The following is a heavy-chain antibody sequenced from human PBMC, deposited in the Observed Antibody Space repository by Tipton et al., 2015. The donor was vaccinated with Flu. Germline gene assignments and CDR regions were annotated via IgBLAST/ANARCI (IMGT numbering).Heavy chain of an antibody. D-gene: IGHD3-16*01. Sequence: QLVQSGAEVKKPGESLKISCKGSGYSFTSQWIVWVRQMPGKGLEWMGIIYPDDSDTRYSPSFQGQVTISADKSISTAYLQWSSLKASDTAMYYCVGQPHRQFGWMGVWGQGTTVTVSS. CDR2: IYPDDSDT. CDR3: VGQPHRQFGWMGV. CDR1: GYSFTSQW. V-gene: IGHV5-51*01. J-gene: IGHJ6*02.